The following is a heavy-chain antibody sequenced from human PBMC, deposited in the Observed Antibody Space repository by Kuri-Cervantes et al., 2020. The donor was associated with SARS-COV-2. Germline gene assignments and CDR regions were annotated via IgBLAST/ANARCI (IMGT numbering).Heavy chain of an antibody. CDR2: IYSGGST. Sequence: GGSLRLSCAASGFTFSSYWMSWVRQAPGKGLEWVSVIYSGGSTYYADSVKGRFTISRDNSKNTLYLQMSSLRAEDTAVYYCARRGEFGELLYFDYWGQGTLVTVSS. V-gene: IGHV3-66*01. CDR1: GFTFSSYW. J-gene: IGHJ4*02. CDR3: ARRGEFGELLYFDY. D-gene: IGHD3-10*01.